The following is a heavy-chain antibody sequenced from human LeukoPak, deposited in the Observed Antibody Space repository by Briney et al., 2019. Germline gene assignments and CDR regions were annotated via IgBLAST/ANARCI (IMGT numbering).Heavy chain of an antibody. V-gene: IGHV1-18*01. J-gene: IGHJ3*02. D-gene: IGHD3-22*01. Sequence: HWASVKVSCKASGYTFTSNGISWVRQAPGQGLEWMGWISAYNGNTNYEQKLQGRVTMTTDTSTSTAYMELRSLRSDDTAVYYCASLKNSYDSSGYLVTDAFDIWGQGTMVTVSS. CDR2: ISAYNGNT. CDR3: ASLKNSYDSSGYLVTDAFDI. CDR1: GYTFTSNG.